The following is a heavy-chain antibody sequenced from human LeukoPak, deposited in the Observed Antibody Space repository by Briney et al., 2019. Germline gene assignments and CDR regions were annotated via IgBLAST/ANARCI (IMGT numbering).Heavy chain of an antibody. Sequence: SETLSLTCTVSGGSISSYYWSWIRQPPGKGLEWIGYIYYSGSTYYNPSLKSRVTISVDTSKNQFSLKLSSVTAADTAVYYCARQGPTHYYDSSGYRYWGQGTLVTVSS. D-gene: IGHD3-22*01. V-gene: IGHV4-59*04. CDR2: IYYSGST. J-gene: IGHJ4*02. CDR3: ARQGPTHYYDSSGYRY. CDR1: GGSISSYY.